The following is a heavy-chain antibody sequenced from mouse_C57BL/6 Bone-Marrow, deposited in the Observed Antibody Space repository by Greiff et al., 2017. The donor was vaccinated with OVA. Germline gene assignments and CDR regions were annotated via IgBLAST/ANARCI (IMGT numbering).Heavy chain of an antibody. J-gene: IGHJ3*01. CDR1: GYTFTSYT. V-gene: IGHV1-4*01. Sequence: QVQLQQSGAELARPGASVKMSCKASGYTFTSYTMHWVKQRPGQGLEWIGYINPSSGYTKYNQKFKDKATLTADKSSSTANMQLSSLTSEDSAVYYCASCHCYGSSLFAYWGQGTLVTVSA. CDR3: ASCHCYGSSLFAY. CDR2: INPSSGYT. D-gene: IGHD1-1*01.